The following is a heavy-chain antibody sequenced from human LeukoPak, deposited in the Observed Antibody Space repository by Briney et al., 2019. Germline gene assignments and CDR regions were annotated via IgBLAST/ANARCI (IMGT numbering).Heavy chain of an antibody. CDR1: GFSVRSDY. CDR2: IYSGGST. V-gene: IGHV3-66*01. J-gene: IGHJ4*02. CDR3: ATVAASHYFDY. Sequence: AGGSLRLSCAASGFSVRSDYMSWVRQAPGKGLEWVSVIYSGGSTYYADSVKARFTISRDNSKNTVYLQMNSLRAEDTALYYCATVAASHYFDYWGQGTLVTVSS. D-gene: IGHD2-15*01.